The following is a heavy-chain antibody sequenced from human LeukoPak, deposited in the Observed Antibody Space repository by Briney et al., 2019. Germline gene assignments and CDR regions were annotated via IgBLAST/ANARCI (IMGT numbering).Heavy chain of an antibody. D-gene: IGHD2-2*01. CDR2: INHSGSA. CDR1: GGSFSGYY. CDR3: ARAIVVVPAAPAEYFQH. Sequence: SETLSLTCAVYGGSFSGYYWSWIRQPPGKGLEWIGEINHSGSANYNPSLKSRVTISVDTSKNQFSLKLSSVTAADTAVYYCARAIVVVPAAPAEYFQHWGQGTLVTVAS. J-gene: IGHJ1*01. V-gene: IGHV4-34*01.